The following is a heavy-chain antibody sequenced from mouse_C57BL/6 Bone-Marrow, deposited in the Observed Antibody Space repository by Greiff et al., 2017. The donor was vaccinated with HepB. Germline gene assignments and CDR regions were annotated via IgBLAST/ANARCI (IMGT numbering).Heavy chain of an antibody. J-gene: IGHJ2*01. V-gene: IGHV2-2*01. CDR2: IWSGGST. Sequence: VKLVESGPGLVQPSQSLSITCTVSGFSLTSYGVHWVRQSPGKGLEWLGVIWSGGSTDYNAAFISRLSISKDNSKSQVFFKMNSLQADDTAIYYCARSITTVVDYFDYWGQGTTLTVSS. CDR3: ARSITTVVDYFDY. D-gene: IGHD1-1*01. CDR1: GFSLTSYG.